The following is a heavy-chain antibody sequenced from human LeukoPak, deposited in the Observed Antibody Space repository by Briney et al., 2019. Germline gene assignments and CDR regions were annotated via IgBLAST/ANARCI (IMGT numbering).Heavy chain of an antibody. CDR2: IYYSGNT. CDR1: GGSLNSYY. CDR3: VRSRPLYDSSGYAWGRYFDY. J-gene: IGHJ4*02. V-gene: IGHV4-59*12. D-gene: IGHD3-22*01. Sequence: PSETLSLTCTVSGGSLNSYYWSWNRQSPGRGLEWIGYIYYSGNTNYAPSLKSRVTISVDTSKNQFSLKLSSVTALDTAVYYCVRSRPLYDSSGYAWGRYFDYWGQGTLVTVSS.